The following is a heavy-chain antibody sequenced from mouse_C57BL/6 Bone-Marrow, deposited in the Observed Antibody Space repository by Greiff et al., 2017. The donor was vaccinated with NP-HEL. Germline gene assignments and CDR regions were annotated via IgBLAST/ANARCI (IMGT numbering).Heavy chain of an antibody. D-gene: IGHD4-1*01. CDR3: ARDWDDDY. Sequence: VQLQQPGAELVKPGASVKLSCKASGYTFTSYWMQWVKQRPGQGLEWIGEIDPSDSYTNYNQKFKGKATLTVDTSSSTAYMQLSGLTSEDSAVYYCARDWDDDYWGQGTTLTVSS. CDR2: IDPSDSYT. J-gene: IGHJ2*01. CDR1: GYTFTSYW. V-gene: IGHV1-50*01.